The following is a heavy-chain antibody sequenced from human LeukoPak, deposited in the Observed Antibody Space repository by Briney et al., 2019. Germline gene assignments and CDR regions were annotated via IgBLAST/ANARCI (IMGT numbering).Heavy chain of an antibody. CDR3: ARGLPDGYLDY. V-gene: IGHV4-34*01. CDR2: INHSGST. CDR1: GGSISSYY. Sequence: PSETLSLTCTVSGGSISSYYWSWIRQPPGKGLEWIGEINHSGSTNYNPSLKSRVTISVDTSKNQFSLKLSSVTAADTAVYYCARGLPDGYLDYWGQGALVTVSS. J-gene: IGHJ4*02.